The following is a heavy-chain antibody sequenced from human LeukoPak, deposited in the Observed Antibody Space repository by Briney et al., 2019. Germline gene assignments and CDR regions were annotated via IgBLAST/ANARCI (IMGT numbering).Heavy chain of an antibody. D-gene: IGHD2-2*01. CDR1: GFTFSSYW. Sequence: SGGSLRLSCAASGFTFSSYWMSWVRQAPGKGLEWVANIKQDGSEKYYVDSVKGRFTISRDNAKNSLYLQMNSLRAEDTALYYCAKDICHTYRSRTSCYARFDYWGQGTLVTVSS. CDR3: AKDICHTYRSRTSCYARFDY. J-gene: IGHJ4*02. V-gene: IGHV3-7*03. CDR2: IKQDGSEK.